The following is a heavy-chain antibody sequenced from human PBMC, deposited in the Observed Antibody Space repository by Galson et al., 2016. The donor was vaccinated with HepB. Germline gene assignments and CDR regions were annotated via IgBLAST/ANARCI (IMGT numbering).Heavy chain of an antibody. CDR2: INHSGTT. D-gene: IGHD3-10*01. V-gene: IGHV4-34*01. CDR3: ARAYMVRGIISPLLN. CDR1: GTSFSGYY. J-gene: IGHJ4*02. Sequence: SETLSLTCAVSGTSFSGYYWSWIRQPPGKGLEWIGEINHSGTTNYNPSLKSRLIISVDTSKNQFSLKLNSVTAADTAMYYCARAYMVRGIISPLLNWGQGSLVSVSS.